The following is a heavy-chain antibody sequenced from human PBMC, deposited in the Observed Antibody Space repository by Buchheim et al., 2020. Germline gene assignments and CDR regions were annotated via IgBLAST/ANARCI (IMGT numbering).Heavy chain of an antibody. J-gene: IGHJ4*02. V-gene: IGHV4-31*03. CDR1: GGSISSPTHY. CDR3: ARDYSGTWD. D-gene: IGHD6-13*01. CDR2: IYYSGTT. Sequence: QVQLQESGPGLVKPSKTLSLTCTVSGGSISSPTHYWTWICQLPGKGLEWMGYIYYSGTTYYSPSLKSRVTMSVDTSKNQLSLRLDSVTAADTAVYYCARDYSGTWDWGQGTL.